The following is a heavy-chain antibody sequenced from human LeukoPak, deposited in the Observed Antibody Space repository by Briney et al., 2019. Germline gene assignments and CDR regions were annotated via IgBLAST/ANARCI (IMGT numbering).Heavy chain of an antibody. D-gene: IGHD1-26*01. CDR3: VRGDASGRPGIAFDY. V-gene: IGHV4-39*07. J-gene: IGHJ4*02. CDR2: IYYSGST. Sequence: PPETLSLTCTVSGGSISSSSYYAGCIGHPPGKGLEWIRSIYYSGSTYYNPSLKSRVTISVDTSKKRVSLKLSSLTAADTAVYYCVRGDASGRPGIAFDYWGQGTLVTVSS. CDR1: GGSISSSSYY.